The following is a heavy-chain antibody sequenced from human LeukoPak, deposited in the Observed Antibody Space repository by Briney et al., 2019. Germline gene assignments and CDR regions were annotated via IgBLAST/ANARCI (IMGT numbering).Heavy chain of an antibody. CDR1: GFSLTTYE. CDR3: ARGGYCSSSICYSLNAFDI. CDR2: ISGSGDTI. V-gene: IGHV3-48*03. D-gene: IGHD2-2*01. Sequence: GGSLRLSCAASGFSLTTYEMNWVRQAPGKGLEWISYISGSGDTIYYADSVKGRVTISRDNAKNSLYLQMNSLRAEDTAVYYCARGGYCSSSICYSLNAFDIWGQGTMFTVSS. J-gene: IGHJ3*02.